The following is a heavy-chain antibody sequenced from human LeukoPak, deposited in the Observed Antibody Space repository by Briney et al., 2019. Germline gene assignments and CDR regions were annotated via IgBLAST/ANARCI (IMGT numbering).Heavy chain of an antibody. Sequence: SETLSLTCAVYGGSFSGYYWSWIRQPPGKGLEWIGEINHSGSTNYNPSLKSRVTISVDTSKNQFSPKLSSVTAADTAVYYCARGGRSSGWYIDYWGQGTLVTVSS. CDR3: ARGGRSSGWYIDY. D-gene: IGHD6-19*01. CDR1: GGSFSGYY. CDR2: INHSGST. J-gene: IGHJ4*02. V-gene: IGHV4-34*01.